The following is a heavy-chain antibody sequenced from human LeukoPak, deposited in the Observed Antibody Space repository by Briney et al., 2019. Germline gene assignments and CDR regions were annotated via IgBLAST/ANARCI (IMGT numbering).Heavy chain of an antibody. CDR1: GYTFTSYD. V-gene: IGHV1-8*01. CDR3: ERVRGPMVRGVSRWYYFDY. Sequence: ASVKVSCKASGYTFTSYDINWVRQATGQGLEWMGWMNPNSGNTGYAQKFQGRVTMTRNTSISTAYMELSSLRSEDTAVYYCERVRGPMVRGVSRWYYFDYWGQGTLVTVSS. D-gene: IGHD3-10*01. CDR2: MNPNSGNT. J-gene: IGHJ4*02.